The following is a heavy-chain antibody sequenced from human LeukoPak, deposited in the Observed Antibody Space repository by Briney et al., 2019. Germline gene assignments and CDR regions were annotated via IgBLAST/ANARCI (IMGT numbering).Heavy chain of an antibody. CDR2: IKSKTDGGTT. CDR1: GFTFINAW. CDR3: QGGRF. V-gene: IGHV3-15*01. J-gene: IGHJ4*02. Sequence: GGSLRLSCSASGFTFINAWMSWVRQAPGKGLEWVGRIKSKTDGGTTDYAAPVKGRSSISRDDSKNTLYLQMNSLKSEDTAVYYCQGGRFWGQGTLVTVSS. D-gene: IGHD1-26*01.